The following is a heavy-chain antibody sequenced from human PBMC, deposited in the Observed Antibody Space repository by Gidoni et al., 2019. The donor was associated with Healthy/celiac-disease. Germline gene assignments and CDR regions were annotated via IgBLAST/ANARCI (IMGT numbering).Heavy chain of an antibody. D-gene: IGHD2-15*01. CDR1: GFTFSSYS. J-gene: IGHJ3*02. CDR3: ARWGYCSGGSCFEALDAFDI. V-gene: IGHV3-21*01. CDR2: ISSSSSYI. Sequence: EVQLVESGGGLVKPGGSLRLSCAASGFTFSSYSMNWVRQAPGKGLEWVSSISSSSSYIYYADSVKGRFTISRDNAKNSLYLQMNSLRAEDTAVYYCARWGYCSGGSCFEALDAFDIWGQGTMVTVSS.